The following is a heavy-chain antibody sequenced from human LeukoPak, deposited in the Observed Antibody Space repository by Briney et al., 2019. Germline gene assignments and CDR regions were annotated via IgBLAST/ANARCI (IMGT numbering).Heavy chain of an antibody. D-gene: IGHD6-19*01. Sequence: PGGSLRLSCAASGFTFSSYWMNWVRQAPGKGLEWVANINQDGSEKYYVDSVKGRFTISRDNAKNSLYLQMNSLRAEDTAVYYCAKEGLAFDPWGQGTLVTVSS. J-gene: IGHJ5*02. CDR2: INQDGSEK. CDR3: AKEGLAFDP. V-gene: IGHV3-7*03. CDR1: GFTFSSYW.